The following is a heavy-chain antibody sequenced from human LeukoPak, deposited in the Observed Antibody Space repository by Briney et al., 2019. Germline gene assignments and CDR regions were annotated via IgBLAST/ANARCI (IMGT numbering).Heavy chain of an antibody. Sequence: GASVKVSCKASGYTFTSYGISWVRRAPGQGLEWMGWISVYNGNTNYAQKLQGRVTMTTDTSTNTAYMELRSLGSDDTAVYYCARHQWLYDLWGQGTLATVSS. J-gene: IGHJ4*02. V-gene: IGHV1-18*01. CDR3: ARHQWLYDL. CDR1: GYTFTSYG. CDR2: ISVYNGNT. D-gene: IGHD6-19*01.